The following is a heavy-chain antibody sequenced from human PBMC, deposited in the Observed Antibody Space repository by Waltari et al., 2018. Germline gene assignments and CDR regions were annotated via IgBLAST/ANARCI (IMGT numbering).Heavy chain of an antibody. CDR1: GFTFSRQA. CDR2: LSGDGQTT. V-gene: IGHV3-23*01. Sequence: EVQLLESGGNLVQPGGSVSLSCAASGFTFSRQAMTWVRQSPETGLAWVSSLSGDGQTTNYADSVRGRFTISRDTSKNILYLQMNSLRINDTATYYCALGSAAQGSWGQGTLVTVSS. D-gene: IGHD6-25*01. J-gene: IGHJ5*02. CDR3: ALGSAAQGS.